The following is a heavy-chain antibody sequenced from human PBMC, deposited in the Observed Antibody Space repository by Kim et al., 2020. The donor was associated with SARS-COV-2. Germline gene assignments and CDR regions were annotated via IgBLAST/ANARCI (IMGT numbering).Heavy chain of an antibody. CDR3: ARGGSGWYYDY. V-gene: IGHV4-34*01. D-gene: IGHD6-19*01. CDR2: T. Sequence: TTYNPSLKRRGTISVDPSKNQFSLKLSSVTAADTAVYYCARGGSGWYYDYWGQGTLVTVSS. J-gene: IGHJ4*02.